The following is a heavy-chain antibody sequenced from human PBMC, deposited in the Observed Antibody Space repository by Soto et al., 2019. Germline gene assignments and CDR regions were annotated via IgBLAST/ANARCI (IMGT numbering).Heavy chain of an antibody. V-gene: IGHV6-1*01. D-gene: IGHD3-9*01. Sequence: SQTLSLTCAISGDSVSSNSVAWNWIRQSPSRGLEWLGRTYYRSKWYNDYAVSVKSRITINPDTSKNQFSLQLNSVTPEDTAVYYCARDPQHYDILTAFYFDYWGQGTLVTVSS. CDR1: GDSVSSNSVA. CDR3: ARDPQHYDILTAFYFDY. J-gene: IGHJ4*02. CDR2: TYYRSKWYN.